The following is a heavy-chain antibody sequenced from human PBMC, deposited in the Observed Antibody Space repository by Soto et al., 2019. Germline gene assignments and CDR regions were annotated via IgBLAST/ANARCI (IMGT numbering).Heavy chain of an antibody. CDR1: GGSISSYY. V-gene: IGHV4-4*07. Sequence: QVQLQESGPGLVKPSETLSLTCTVSGGSISSYYWSWIRQPAGKGLEWIGRIYTSGSTNYNPSLTSRVTMSVDTSKNQFSLKLSSVTAADTAVYYCASSKEITMVRGVIGYWGQGTLVTVSS. D-gene: IGHD3-10*01. CDR3: ASSKEITMVRGVIGY. CDR2: IYTSGST. J-gene: IGHJ4*02.